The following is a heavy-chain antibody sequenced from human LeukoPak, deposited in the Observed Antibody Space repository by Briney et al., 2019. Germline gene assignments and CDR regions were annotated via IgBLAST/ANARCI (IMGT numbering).Heavy chain of an antibody. D-gene: IGHD6-19*01. V-gene: IGHV3-30-3*01. Sequence: GSLRLSCAASGFTFSSYTMHWVRQAPGKGLEWVAVISYDGSNKYYTDSVKGRFTISRDNSKNTLYLQMNSLRAEDTAVYYCASLWSAVAGSAGMDVWGQGTTATVSS. CDR2: ISYDGSNK. CDR1: GFTFSSYT. CDR3: ASLWSAVAGSAGMDV. J-gene: IGHJ6*02.